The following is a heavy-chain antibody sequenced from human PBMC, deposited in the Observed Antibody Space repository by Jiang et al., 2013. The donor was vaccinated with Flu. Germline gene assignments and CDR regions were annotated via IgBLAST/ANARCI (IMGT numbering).Heavy chain of an antibody. CDR2: IYPGDSDA. CDR3: ARRVTNEEVVDY. D-gene: IGHD4-17*01. J-gene: IGHJ4*02. Sequence: PGKGLEWMGIIYPGDSDARYSPSFQGQVTISADKSISTAYLQWSSLKASDTAMYYCARRVTNEEVVDYWGQGTLVTVSS. V-gene: IGHV5-51*01.